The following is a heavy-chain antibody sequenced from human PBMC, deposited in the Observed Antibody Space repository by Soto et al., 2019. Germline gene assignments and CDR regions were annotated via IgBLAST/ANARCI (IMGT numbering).Heavy chain of an antibody. CDR3: ARHIPYYYDSSGYFSAARGAFDY. Sequence: GESLKISCKGSGYTFTSYWIGWVRQMPGKGLEWMGIIYPGDSDTRYSPSFQGQVTISADKSISTAYLQWSSLKASDTAMYYCARHIPYYYDSSGYFSAARGAFDYWGQGTLVTVS. CDR1: GYTFTSYW. J-gene: IGHJ4*02. D-gene: IGHD3-22*01. CDR2: IYPGDSDT. V-gene: IGHV5-51*01.